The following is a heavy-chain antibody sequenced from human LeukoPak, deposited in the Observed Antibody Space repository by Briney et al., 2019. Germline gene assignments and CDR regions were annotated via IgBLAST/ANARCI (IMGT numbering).Heavy chain of an antibody. CDR1: GYTFTSYG. Sequence: GASVKVSCKASGYTFTSYGISWVRQAPGQGLEWMGWISAYNGNTDHAQKLQGRVTMTTDTSTSTAYMELRSLRSDDTAVYYCAREIDYDILTGYHYYFDYWGQGTLVTVSS. V-gene: IGHV1-18*01. CDR3: AREIDYDILTGYHYYFDY. CDR2: ISAYNGNT. J-gene: IGHJ4*02. D-gene: IGHD3-9*01.